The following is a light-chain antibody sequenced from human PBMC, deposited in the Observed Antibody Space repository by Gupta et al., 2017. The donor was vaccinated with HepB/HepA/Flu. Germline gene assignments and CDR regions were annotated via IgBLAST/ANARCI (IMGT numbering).Light chain of an antibody. CDR2: LGS. CDR3: MQTVQTPRT. CDR1: QSLLHSNGYNY. Sequence: DIVMTHSPLSLRVTPGEPTSISCRSSQSLLHSNGYNYLEWYRQKTGQSPQLLIYLGSDRASGVPDRFSGSGSGTDFTLKISRVEAEDVGIYYCMQTVQTPRTIGRGTKVDIK. J-gene: IGKJ4*01. V-gene: IGKV2-28*01.